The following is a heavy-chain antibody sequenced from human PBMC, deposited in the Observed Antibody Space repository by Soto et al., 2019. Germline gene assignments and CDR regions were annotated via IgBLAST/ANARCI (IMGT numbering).Heavy chain of an antibody. Sequence: PSQTLSLTCAISGDSVSSNSAAWNWIRQSPSRGLEWLGRTYYRSKWYNDYAVSVKSRITINPDTSKNQFSLQLNSVTPEDTAVYYCAKSPDYSGSYYKQPVDYWGQGTLVTVSS. J-gene: IGHJ4*02. V-gene: IGHV6-1*01. CDR1: GDSVSSNSAA. CDR2: TYYRSKWYN. CDR3: AKSPDYSGSYYKQPVDY. D-gene: IGHD3-10*01.